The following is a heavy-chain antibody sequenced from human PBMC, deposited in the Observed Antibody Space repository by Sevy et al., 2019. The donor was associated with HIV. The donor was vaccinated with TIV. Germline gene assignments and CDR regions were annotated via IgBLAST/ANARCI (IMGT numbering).Heavy chain of an antibody. CDR1: GFTFSHAW. CDR2: IKSKIDGGTR. D-gene: IGHD5-18*01. J-gene: IGHJ3*01. CDR3: TTGIVDRASAFDF. Sequence: GGSLRLSCAASGFTFSHAWMSWVRQAPGKGLEWVGRIKSKIDGGTRDYAAPVRGRFTISRDDSKDTLYLQMNSLKTEDTAVYYCTTGIVDRASAFDFWGQGTMVTVSS. V-gene: IGHV3-15*01.